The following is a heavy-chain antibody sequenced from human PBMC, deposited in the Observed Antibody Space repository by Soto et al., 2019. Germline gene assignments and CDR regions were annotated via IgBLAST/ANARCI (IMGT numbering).Heavy chain of an antibody. J-gene: IGHJ3*02. V-gene: IGHV4-31*03. Sequence: TLSLTCTVSGGSISSGGYYWSWIRQHPGKGLEWIGYIYYSGSTYYNPSLKSRVTISVDTSKNQFSLKLSSVTAADTAVYYCARAQGPYITMIVVAVTAFDIWGQGAMVTVSS. D-gene: IGHD3-22*01. CDR2: IYYSGST. CDR3: ARAQGPYITMIVVAVTAFDI. CDR1: GGSISSGGYY.